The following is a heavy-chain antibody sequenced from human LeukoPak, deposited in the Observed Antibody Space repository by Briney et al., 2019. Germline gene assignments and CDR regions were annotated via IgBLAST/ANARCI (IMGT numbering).Heavy chain of an antibody. J-gene: IGHJ4*02. V-gene: IGHV1-24*01. CDR3: AAVEREYFDTSGYFDY. CDR1: GYTLTEFS. Sequence: ASVKVSCKISGYTLTEFSMNWVRQAPRKGLEWMGGFDPEDGETIYSQRFHGRVIMTEDKSTDTAYMDLSSLTSEDSAVYYCAAVEREYFDTSGYFDYWGQGTLVTVSS. D-gene: IGHD3-22*01. CDR2: FDPEDGET.